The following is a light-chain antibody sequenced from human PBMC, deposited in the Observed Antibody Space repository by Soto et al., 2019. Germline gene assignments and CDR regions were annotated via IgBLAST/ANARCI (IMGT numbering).Light chain of an antibody. Sequence: QSALTHPASVSGSPGQSITISCTGTSSDVGGYNYVSWYQQHPGKAPKLMIYDVSNRPSGVSNRFSGSKSGNTASLTISGLQAEDKAEYYCSSYTSSSTYVFGTGTKVTVL. V-gene: IGLV2-14*01. CDR3: SSYTSSSTYV. CDR2: DVS. J-gene: IGLJ1*01. CDR1: SSDVGGYNY.